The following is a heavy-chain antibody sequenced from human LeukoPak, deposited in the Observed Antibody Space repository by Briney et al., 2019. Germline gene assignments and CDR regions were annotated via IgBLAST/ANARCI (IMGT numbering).Heavy chain of an antibody. CDR1: GGSISSGGYY. Sequence: PSETLSLTCTVSGGSISSGGYYWSWIRQPPGKGLEWIGYIYHSGSTNYNPSLKSRVTISVDTSKNQFSLKLSSVTAADTAVYYCARLGARGARTGYSSSWYWFDPWGQGTLVTVSS. D-gene: IGHD6-13*01. CDR2: IYHSGST. CDR3: ARLGARGARTGYSSSWYWFDP. J-gene: IGHJ5*02. V-gene: IGHV4-61*08.